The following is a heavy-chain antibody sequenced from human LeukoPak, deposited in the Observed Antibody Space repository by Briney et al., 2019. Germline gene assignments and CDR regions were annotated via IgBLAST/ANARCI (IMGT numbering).Heavy chain of an antibody. V-gene: IGHV4-4*07. CDR3: ARGSRGYCSSTSCQNFDL. CDR2: IYTSGST. D-gene: IGHD2-2*01. CDR1: GGSISSYY. J-gene: IGHJ2*01. Sequence: SETLSLTCTVSGGSISSYYWSWIRQPAGKGLEWIGRIYTSGSTNYNPSLKSRVTMSVDTSKNQFSLKLSSVTAADTAVYYCARGSRGYCSSTSCQNFDLWGRGTLVTVSS.